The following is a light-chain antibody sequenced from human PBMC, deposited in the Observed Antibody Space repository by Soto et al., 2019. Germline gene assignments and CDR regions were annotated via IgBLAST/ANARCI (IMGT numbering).Light chain of an antibody. CDR3: MQGLENLT. V-gene: IGKV2-28*01. J-gene: IGKJ5*01. Sequence: EIVMSQSPLSLSVTPGEPASFSCRSSHSLLYSNAYNYLDWYLQKPGQSPQLLIYLGSHRASGVPDRFSGSGSGTNFTLKISRVEADDVGVYYCMQGLENLTFGQGTRLEI. CDR2: LGS. CDR1: HSLLYSNAYNY.